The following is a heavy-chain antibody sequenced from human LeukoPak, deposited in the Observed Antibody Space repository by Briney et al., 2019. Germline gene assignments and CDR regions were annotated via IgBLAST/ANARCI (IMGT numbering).Heavy chain of an antibody. V-gene: IGHV4-34*01. D-gene: IGHD5-24*01. CDR3: ARDLEMAFDY. CDR2: INHSGST. J-gene: IGHJ4*02. CDR1: GGSFSDYY. Sequence: PSETLSLTCAVYGGSFSDYYWSWVRQPPGKGLEWVGEINHSGSTYYNPSLKSRVTISLDTSKSQFSLNLNSVTAADTAVYYCARDLEMAFDYWGRGTLVTVSS.